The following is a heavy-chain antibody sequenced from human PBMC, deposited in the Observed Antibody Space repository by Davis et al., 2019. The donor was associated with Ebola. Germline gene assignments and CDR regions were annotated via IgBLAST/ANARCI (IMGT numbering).Heavy chain of an antibody. CDR3: SRVIVGAPIDY. D-gene: IGHD1-26*01. Sequence: MPSETLSLTCTVSGGSISSSSYYWAWIRQPPGKGLEWIGSIYYTGSTAYNPSLKSRVTISVDMSKNQFSVKLGSLTAADTAVYYCSRVIVGAPIDYWGQGSLVTVSS. CDR2: IYYTGST. CDR1: GGSISSSSYY. V-gene: IGHV4-39*02. J-gene: IGHJ4*02.